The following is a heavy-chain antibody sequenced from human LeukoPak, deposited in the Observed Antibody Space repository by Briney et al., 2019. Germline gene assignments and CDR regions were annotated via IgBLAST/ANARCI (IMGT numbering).Heavy chain of an antibody. CDR2: IYYSGST. Sequence: SETLSLTCTVSGGSISSYYWSWVRQPPGKGLEWIGYIYYSGSTYYNPSLKSRVTISVDTSKNQFSLKLSSVTAADTAVYYCASRGGYLAYFDLWGRGTLVTVSS. D-gene: IGHD2-15*01. CDR3: ASRGGYLAYFDL. J-gene: IGHJ2*01. V-gene: IGHV4-59*06. CDR1: GGSISSYY.